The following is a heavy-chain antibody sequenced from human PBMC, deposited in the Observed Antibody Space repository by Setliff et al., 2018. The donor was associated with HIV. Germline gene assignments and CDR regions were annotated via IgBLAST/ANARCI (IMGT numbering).Heavy chain of an antibody. D-gene: IGHD2-15*01. CDR2: ISVYNGNT. J-gene: IGHJ4*02. Sequence: ASVKVSCKASGYTFTSYGVTWVRQAPGQGLEWMGWISVYNGNTNYAQKLQGRVTMTTDTSTSTAYMELRSLRSDDTAVYYCARVYCSGGSCFTFDYWGQGTLVSVSS. V-gene: IGHV1-18*01. CDR3: ARVYCSGGSCFTFDY. CDR1: GYTFTSYG.